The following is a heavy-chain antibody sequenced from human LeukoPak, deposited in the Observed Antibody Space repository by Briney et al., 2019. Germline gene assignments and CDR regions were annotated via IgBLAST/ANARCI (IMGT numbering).Heavy chain of an antibody. V-gene: IGHV3-15*01. J-gene: IGHJ4*02. CDR1: GFTFSTYT. D-gene: IGHD1/OR15-1a*01. CDR2: IKSKPDGGAI. CDR3: SSGTLNRDSLGY. Sequence: GGSLRLSCAASGFTFSTYTMNWVRQAPGKGLEWVGRIKSKPDGGAIDYAAPVKGRFTISRDESQNTVSLHMNSLKTEDTAVYYCSSGTLNRDSLGYWGQGTLVTVSS.